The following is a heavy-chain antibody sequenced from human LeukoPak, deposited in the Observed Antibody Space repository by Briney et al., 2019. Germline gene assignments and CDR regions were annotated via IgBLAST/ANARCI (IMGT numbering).Heavy chain of an antibody. CDR2: FSVSDQTT. J-gene: IGHJ4*02. CDR3: AKWARYCTNGVCYYFDY. CDR1: GFTFSSYA. V-gene: IGHV3-23*01. D-gene: IGHD2-8*01. Sequence: PGGSLRLSCAASGFTFSSYAMSWVRQAPGKGLEWVSGFSVSDQTTYYADSVKGRFTISRDNSKNTLYLQMNSLRAEDTAVYYCAKWARYCTNGVCYYFDYWGQGTLVTVSS.